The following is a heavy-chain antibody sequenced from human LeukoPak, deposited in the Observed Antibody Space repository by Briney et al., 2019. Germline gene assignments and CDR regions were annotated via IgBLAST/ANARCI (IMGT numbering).Heavy chain of an antibody. CDR1: GGSFSGYY. D-gene: IGHD4-17*01. CDR3: ASFSTGTDV. Sequence: SETLSLTCAVYGGSFSGYYWSWIRQPPGKGLEWIGEINHSGSTNYNPSLKSRVTISVDTSKNQFSLKLSSVTAADTAVYYCASFSTGTDVWGQGTTVTVSS. V-gene: IGHV4-34*01. J-gene: IGHJ6*02. CDR2: INHSGST.